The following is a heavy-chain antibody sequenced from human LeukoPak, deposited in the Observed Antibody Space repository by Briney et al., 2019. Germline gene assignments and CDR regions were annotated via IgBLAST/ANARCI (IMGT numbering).Heavy chain of an antibody. CDR3: ATGEGATITFDI. CDR1: GYTLSELS. V-gene: IGHV1-24*01. CDR2: FDPEDGET. J-gene: IGHJ3*02. D-gene: IGHD1-26*01. Sequence: APVKVSSKVSGYTLSELSIHWVRQAPGKGLEWVGGFDPEDGETISAQKFQGRVTMTEDTSTDTAYMELSRLRSEDTAVYYCATGEGATITFDIWGQGAMVTVSS.